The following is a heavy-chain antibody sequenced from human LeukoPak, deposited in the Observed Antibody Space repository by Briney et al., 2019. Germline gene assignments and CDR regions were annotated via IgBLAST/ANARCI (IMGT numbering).Heavy chain of an antibody. D-gene: IGHD2/OR15-2a*01. CDR3: ARDHPIVHAQYIDY. CDR1: GYTFSDFG. CDR2: ISGYNGNT. J-gene: IGHJ4*02. V-gene: IGHV1-18*01. Sequence: ASVKVSCKASGYTFSDFGISWVRQAPGQGLEWMGWISGYNGNTKYAQRLQGRVTMTTDTSTTTAYLELRSLRSDDTAVYYCARDHPIVHAQYIDYWGQGTLVTVSS.